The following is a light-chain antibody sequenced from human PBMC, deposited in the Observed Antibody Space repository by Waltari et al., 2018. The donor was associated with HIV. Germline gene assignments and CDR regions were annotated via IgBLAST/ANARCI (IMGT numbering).Light chain of an antibody. CDR3: QQSYSTRYT. CDR2: RAS. Sequence: DIQLTQSPYSLAASIGDRVTITCRASQSISSFLNWYQQRPGKGPNLLIYRASTLQNGVPSRFVGSGSGTDFTLTISSLQPEDFATYFCQQSYSTRYTFGQGTKLEIK. CDR1: QSISSF. J-gene: IGKJ2*01. V-gene: IGKV1-39*01.